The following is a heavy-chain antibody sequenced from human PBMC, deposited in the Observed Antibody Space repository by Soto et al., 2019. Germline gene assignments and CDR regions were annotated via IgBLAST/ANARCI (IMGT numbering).Heavy chain of an antibody. CDR1: GGSISSGGYS. V-gene: IGHV4-30-2*01. CDR3: ARAEGGIFDY. Sequence: QLQLQESGSGLVKPSQTLSLTCAVSGGSISSGGYSWSWIRQPPGKGLEWIGYIYHGESTYYNPSLKSRVTISVDRAKNQFSLKLSSVTAADTAVYYCARAEGGIFDYWGQGTLVTVSS. CDR2: IYHGEST. J-gene: IGHJ4*02.